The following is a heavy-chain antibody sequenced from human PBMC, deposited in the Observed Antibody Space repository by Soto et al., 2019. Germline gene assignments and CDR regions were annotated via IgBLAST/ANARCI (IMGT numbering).Heavy chain of an antibody. V-gene: IGHV4-31*03. CDR3: ARDRLGYSYGHGGARHFDY. CDR2: IYYSGST. D-gene: IGHD5-18*01. J-gene: IGHJ4*02. Sequence: QVQLQESGPGLVKPSQTLSLTCTVSGGSISSGGYYWSWIRQHPGKGLEWIGYIYYSGSTYYNPSLKSRVTTSVDTSKNQFSLKLSSVTAADTAVYYCARDRLGYSYGHGGARHFDYWGQGTLVTVSS. CDR1: GGSISSGGYY.